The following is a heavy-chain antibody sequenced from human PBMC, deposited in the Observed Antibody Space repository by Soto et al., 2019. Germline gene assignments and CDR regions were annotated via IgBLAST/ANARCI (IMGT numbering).Heavy chain of an antibody. CDR3: AKGYADSDS. CDR1: GFAFSRHA. D-gene: IGHD5-18*01. CDR2: ISNSDDTT. J-gene: IGHJ4*02. Sequence: EGQLFESERGLVQPGGSLRLCCATSGFAFSRHAMSWVRQTPGRGLEWLSSISNSDDTTYYAASVKGRFTISRDMSKSTLFLQMSSLRAEDTAVYYCAKGYADSDSWGQGTQVTVSS. V-gene: IGHV3-23*01.